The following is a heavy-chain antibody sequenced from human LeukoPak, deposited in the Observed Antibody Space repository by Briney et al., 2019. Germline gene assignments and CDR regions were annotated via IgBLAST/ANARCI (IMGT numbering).Heavy chain of an antibody. D-gene: IGHD3-10*01. CDR1: GGSISSYY. CDR2: LYYSGST. Sequence: SETLSLTCTVSGGSISSYYWSWIRQPPGKGLEWIGYLYYSGSTNSNPSLKSRVTMSVDTSKNQSSLKLRSVTAADTAVYYCAREGSGISNAFDIWGQGTMVTVSS. CDR3: AREGSGISNAFDI. J-gene: IGHJ3*02. V-gene: IGHV4-59*01.